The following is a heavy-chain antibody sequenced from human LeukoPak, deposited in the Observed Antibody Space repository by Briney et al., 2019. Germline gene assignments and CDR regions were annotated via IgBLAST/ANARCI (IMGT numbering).Heavy chain of an antibody. Sequence: GGSLRLSCAASGFTFSSYAMSWVRQAPGKGLEWVSAISGSGGSTYYADSVKGRFTISRDNSKNTLYLQMNSLRAEDTAVYYCARLRDGYNSRFDYWGQGTLVTVSS. V-gene: IGHV3-23*01. CDR3: ARLRDGYNSRFDY. J-gene: IGHJ4*02. CDR2: ISGSGGST. D-gene: IGHD5-24*01. CDR1: GFTFSSYA.